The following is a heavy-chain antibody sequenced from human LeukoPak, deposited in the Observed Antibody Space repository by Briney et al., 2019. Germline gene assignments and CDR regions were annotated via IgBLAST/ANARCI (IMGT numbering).Heavy chain of an antibody. V-gene: IGHV4-39*07. D-gene: IGHD6-19*01. CDR3: ARDQVAVAGSPYFDY. Sequence: SETLSLTCTVSGGSISSSSYYWGWIRQPPGKGLEWIGSIYYSGSTYYNPSLKSRVTISVDTSKNQFSLKLSSVTAADTAVYYCARDQVAVAGSPYFDYWGQGTLVTVSS. J-gene: IGHJ4*02. CDR1: GGSISSSSYY. CDR2: IYYSGST.